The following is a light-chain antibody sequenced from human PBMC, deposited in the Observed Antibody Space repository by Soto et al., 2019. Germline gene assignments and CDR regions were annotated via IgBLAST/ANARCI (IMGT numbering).Light chain of an antibody. CDR3: QQYNNWPLT. J-gene: IGKJ5*01. CDR2: GAS. Sequence: MTQSPSSLSASVGARATISCRASQSVSSNLAWYQQKPGQAPRLLIYGASTRATGIPARFSGSGSGTELTITISSLQSEDFAVYDCQQYNNWPLTFGQGTRREIK. V-gene: IGKV3-15*01. CDR1: QSVSSN.